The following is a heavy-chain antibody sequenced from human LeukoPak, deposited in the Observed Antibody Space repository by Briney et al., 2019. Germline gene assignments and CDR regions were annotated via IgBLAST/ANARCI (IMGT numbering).Heavy chain of an antibody. CDR2: IFHSGVT. D-gene: IGHD3-9*01. J-gene: IGHJ5*02. CDR3: ARVDYFDKGLWAQPPRSFDP. Sequence: SETLSLTCAVSGDSVNNTNWWTWVRQSPGKGLEWIGEIFHSGVTYYNPSLKSRAVISLEKSKNQFSLKLTSVTAADTAVYFCARVDYFDKGLWAQPPRSFDPWGQGTLVTVSS. V-gene: IGHV4-4*02. CDR1: GDSVNNTNW.